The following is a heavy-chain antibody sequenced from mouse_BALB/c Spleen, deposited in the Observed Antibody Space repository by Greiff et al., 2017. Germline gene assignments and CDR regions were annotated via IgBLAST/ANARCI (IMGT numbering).Heavy chain of an antibody. J-gene: IGHJ3*01. CDR1: GYTFTSYW. D-gene: IGHD2-14*01. V-gene: IGHV1-7*01. CDR3: AREVRFAC. Sequence: VQLQQSGAELAKPGASVKMSCKASGYTFTSYWMHWVKQRPGQGLEWIGYINPSTGYTEYNQKFKDKATLTADKSSSTAYMQLSSLTSEDSAVYYCAREVRFACWGEGTLVTVSA. CDR2: INPSTGYT.